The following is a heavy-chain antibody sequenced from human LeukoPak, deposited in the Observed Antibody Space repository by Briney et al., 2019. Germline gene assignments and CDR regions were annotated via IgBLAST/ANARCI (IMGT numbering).Heavy chain of an antibody. CDR3: AKVSGSSWYDDAFDI. CDR1: GFTFSSYA. Sequence: PGGSLRLSCAASGFTFSSYAMSWVRQAPGKGLEWVSAISGSGGSTYYADSVRGRFTTSRDNSKNTLYLQMNSLRAEDTAVYYCAKVSGSSWYDDAFDIWGQGTMVTVSS. V-gene: IGHV3-23*01. D-gene: IGHD6-13*01. CDR2: ISGSGGST. J-gene: IGHJ3*02.